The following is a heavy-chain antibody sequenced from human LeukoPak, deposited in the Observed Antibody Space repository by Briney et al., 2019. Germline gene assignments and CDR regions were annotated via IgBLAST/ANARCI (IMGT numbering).Heavy chain of an antibody. CDR2: ISGSGGST. V-gene: IGHV3-23*01. CDR3: ARSSGSYPYYFDY. Sequence: PGGSLRLSCAASGFTFSSYAMTWVRQAPGKGLEWVSRISGSGGSTYYADSVKGRFTISRDNAKNSLYLQMNSLRAEDTAVYYCARSSGSYPYYFDYWGQGTLVTVSS. CDR1: GFTFSSYA. J-gene: IGHJ4*02. D-gene: IGHD1-26*01.